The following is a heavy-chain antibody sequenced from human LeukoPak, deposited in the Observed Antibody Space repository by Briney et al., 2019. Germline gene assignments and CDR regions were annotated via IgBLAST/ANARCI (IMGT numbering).Heavy chain of an antibody. CDR3: VKLEDGGSLLYNYYGMDV. Sequence: ASVKVSCKASGYTFTGYYMHWVRQAPGRGLEWMGWINPNSGGTNYAQKFQGWVTMTRDTSISTAYMELSSLRAEDTAVYYCVKLEDGGSLLYNYYGMDVWGKGTTVTVSS. CDR2: INPNSGGT. D-gene: IGHD2-15*01. CDR1: GYTFTGYY. V-gene: IGHV1-2*04. J-gene: IGHJ6*04.